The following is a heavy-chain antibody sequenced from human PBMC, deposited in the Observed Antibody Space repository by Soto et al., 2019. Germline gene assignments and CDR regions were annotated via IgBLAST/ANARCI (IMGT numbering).Heavy chain of an antibody. CDR1: GGSISSYY. V-gene: IGHV4-59*08. CDR2: IYYSGST. Sequence: QVQLQESGPGLVKPSETLSLTCTVSGGSISSYYWSWIRQPPGKGLEWIGYIYYSGSTNYNPSLKSRVTISVNTSKNQFSLKLSSVTAADTAVYYCAGLSYSSGWTDAFDIWGQGTMVTVSS. J-gene: IGHJ3*02. CDR3: AGLSYSSGWTDAFDI. D-gene: IGHD6-19*01.